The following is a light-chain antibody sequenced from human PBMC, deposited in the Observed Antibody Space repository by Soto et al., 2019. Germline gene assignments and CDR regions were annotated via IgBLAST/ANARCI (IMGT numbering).Light chain of an antibody. J-gene: IGLJ1*01. CDR1: SSDVGDYNF. Sequence: QSVLTQPRSVSGSPGQSVTISCTGTSSDVGDYNFVSWYQQHPGKAPKLLIYDVNKRPSGVPDRFSGSKSGNTASLTISGLQTEDEADFYCCSLAGSYTYVFGTGTKVTVL. CDR2: DVN. V-gene: IGLV2-11*01. CDR3: CSLAGSYTYV.